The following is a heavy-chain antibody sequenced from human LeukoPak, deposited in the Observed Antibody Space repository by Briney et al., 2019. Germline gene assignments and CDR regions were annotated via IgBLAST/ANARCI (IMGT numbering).Heavy chain of an antibody. V-gene: IGHV3-66*01. Sequence: GGSLRLSCAASGFTVSSNYMSWVRQAPGKGLEWVSAIYTGGSTYYAGSVKGRFTISRDNSKNTLYLQMNSLRAEDTAVYYCARDSILYYDILTGYPNYYFDYWGQGTLVTVSS. CDR2: IYTGGST. D-gene: IGHD3-9*01. CDR3: ARDSILYYDILTGYPNYYFDY. J-gene: IGHJ4*02. CDR1: GFTVSSNY.